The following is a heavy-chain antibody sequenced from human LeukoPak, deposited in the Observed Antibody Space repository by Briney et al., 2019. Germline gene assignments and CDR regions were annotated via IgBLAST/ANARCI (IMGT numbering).Heavy chain of an antibody. V-gene: IGHV4-39*07. D-gene: IGHD1-1*01. CDR2: IYYSGST. CDR1: GGSISSSSYY. Sequence: PSETLSLTCTVSGGSISSSSYYWGWIRQPPGKGLEWIGSIYYSGSTYYNPSLKSRVTISVDTSKNQFSLQLNSVTPEDTAVYYCAREPSWNDREYYYYYMDVWGKGTTVTVSS. CDR3: AREPSWNDREYYYYYMDV. J-gene: IGHJ6*03.